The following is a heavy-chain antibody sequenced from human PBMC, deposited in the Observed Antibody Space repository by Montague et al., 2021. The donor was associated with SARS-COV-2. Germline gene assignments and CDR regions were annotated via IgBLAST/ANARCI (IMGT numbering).Heavy chain of an antibody. V-gene: IGHV3-30*09. Sequence: SLRLSCAASGFTFNNYTMHWVRQAPGKGLEWVAIISYDGSNKYYADSVKGQFAISRDNPKNTLYLQMNSLRAEDTAVYYCVRASLIKARIAVAGTTVYWGQGTLVTISS. CDR3: VRASLIKARIAVAGTTVY. CDR2: ISYDGSNK. CDR1: GFTFNNYT. J-gene: IGHJ4*02. D-gene: IGHD6-19*01.